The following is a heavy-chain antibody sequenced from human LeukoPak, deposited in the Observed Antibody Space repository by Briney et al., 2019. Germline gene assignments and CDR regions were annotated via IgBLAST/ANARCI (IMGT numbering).Heavy chain of an antibody. Sequence: GGSLRLSCAASGSTFRSYWMTWVRQAPGKGLEWVANIKQDGSDKYYMDSVRGRFTISRDNAKNSLYLQMNSLRAEDTALYYCAKDGTYYYDSSGYWGYFDYWGQGTLVTVSS. D-gene: IGHD3-22*01. CDR2: IKQDGSDK. CDR1: GSTFRSYW. V-gene: IGHV3-7*03. CDR3: AKDGTYYYDSSGYWGYFDY. J-gene: IGHJ4*02.